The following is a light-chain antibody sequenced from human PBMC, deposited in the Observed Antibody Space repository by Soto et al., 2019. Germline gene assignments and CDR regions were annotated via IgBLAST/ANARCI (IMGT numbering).Light chain of an antibody. J-gene: IGKJ1*01. Sequence: EIVLTQSPGTLSLSPGERATLSCRASQSVSGNNLVWYQQKPGQAPRLLIHGASNRATGIPDRFSGSGSGTDFTLTVSSLEPEDFTLYYCQQYGNSLWTFGQGTKVEIK. CDR3: QQYGNSLWT. CDR2: GAS. CDR1: QSVSGNN. V-gene: IGKV3-20*01.